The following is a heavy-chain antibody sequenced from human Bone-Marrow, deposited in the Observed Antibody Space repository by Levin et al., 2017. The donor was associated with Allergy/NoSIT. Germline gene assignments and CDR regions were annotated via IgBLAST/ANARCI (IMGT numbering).Heavy chain of an antibody. D-gene: IGHD2-15*01. V-gene: IGHV3-33*01. CDR3: ARAGYCSGGSCYYYYYYMDV. Sequence: GGSLRLSCAASGFTFSSYGMHWVRQAPGKGLEWVAVIWYDGNNKFYADSVKGRFTTSRDNSKNTLYLQMNSLRAEDTAVYYCARAGYCSGGSCYYYYYYMDVWGKGTTVTVSS. CDR1: GFTFSSYG. J-gene: IGHJ6*03. CDR2: IWYDGNNK.